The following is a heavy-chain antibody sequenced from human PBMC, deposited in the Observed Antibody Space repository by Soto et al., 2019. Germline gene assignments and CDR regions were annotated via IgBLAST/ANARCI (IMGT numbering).Heavy chain of an antibody. CDR3: PRALVPAAISEVDYYYGMDV. CDR2: INPNSGGT. D-gene: IGHD2-2*01. V-gene: IGHV1-2*07. J-gene: IGHJ6*02. CDR1: GYTFTGYY. Sequence: ASVKVSCKASGYTFTGYYMHWVRQAPGQWLEWMGWINPNSGGTNYAHKFQGRVTITRDTSISTAYIELSRLRSDDTAVYYCPRALVPAAISEVDYYYGMDVWGQGTTVTVSS.